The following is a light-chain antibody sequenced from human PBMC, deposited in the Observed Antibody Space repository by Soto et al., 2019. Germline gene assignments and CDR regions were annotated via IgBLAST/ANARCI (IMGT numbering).Light chain of an antibody. CDR2: GAS. CDR3: QQYNKWPGT. V-gene: IGKV3-15*01. Sequence: EVVMTQSPATLSVSPGERATLSCRASETVNSNLAWYQQKPGQAPGLLIYGASTRATGIPVKFGGSGSGTEFILTISTLQSEDFAVYYCQQYNKWPGTFGQGTKVEVK. J-gene: IGKJ1*01. CDR1: ETVNSN.